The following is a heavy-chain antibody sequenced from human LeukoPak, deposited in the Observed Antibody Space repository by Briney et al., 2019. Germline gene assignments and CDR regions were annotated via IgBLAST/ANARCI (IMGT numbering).Heavy chain of an antibody. D-gene: IGHD3-3*01. V-gene: IGHV4-4*09. Sequence: SETLSLTCTVSGGSISSYYWSWIRQPPGKGLEWIGYIYTSGSTNYNPSLKSRVTKSVDTSKNQFSLKLSSVTAADTAVYYCARGIFGVVIINYYYYYMDVWGKGTTVTVSS. CDR3: ARGIFGVVIINYYYYYMDV. CDR2: IYTSGST. CDR1: GGSISSYY. J-gene: IGHJ6*03.